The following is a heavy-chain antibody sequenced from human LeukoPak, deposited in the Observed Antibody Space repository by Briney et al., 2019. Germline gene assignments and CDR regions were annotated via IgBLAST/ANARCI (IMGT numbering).Heavy chain of an antibody. CDR2: IYSGGST. J-gene: IGHJ4*02. Sequence: QPGGSLRLSCAASGFSVSSNYMSWVRQAPGKGLEWVSLIYSGGSTNYADSVKGRFTISRDSSKNTLFLQMNSLRAEDTAVYYCARDRYDYVWGSLDYWGQGTLVTVSS. CDR1: GFSVSSNY. D-gene: IGHD3-16*01. V-gene: IGHV3-66*01. CDR3: ARDRYDYVWGSLDY.